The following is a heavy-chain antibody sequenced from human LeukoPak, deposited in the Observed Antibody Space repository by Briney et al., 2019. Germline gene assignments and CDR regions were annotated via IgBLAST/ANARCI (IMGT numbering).Heavy chain of an antibody. Sequence: GGSLRLSCAASGFTFSTYAMSWVRQAPGKELEWVSALSNSGGSGGTTYFADSVKGRFSISRDNSKSTLYLQLSSLTAEDTAVYYCAKAMSTDHYDSKGFYRVDFDSWGQGTLVTVSS. J-gene: IGHJ4*02. CDR3: AKAMSTDHYDSKGFYRVDFDS. CDR1: GFTFSTYA. V-gene: IGHV3-23*01. D-gene: IGHD3-22*01. CDR2: LSNSGGSGGTT.